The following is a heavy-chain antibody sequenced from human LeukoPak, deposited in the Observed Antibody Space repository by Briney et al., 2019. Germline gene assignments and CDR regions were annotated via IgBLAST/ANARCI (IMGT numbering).Heavy chain of an antibody. D-gene: IGHD3-22*01. CDR2: ISSSGGTI. CDR1: GFTFSDYY. CDR3: ARAHHYYDSSGIPCGY. Sequence: GGSLRLSCAASGFTFSDYYMSWIRQAPGKGLEWVSYISSSGGTIYYADSVKGRFTISRDNAKNSLYLQMNSLRAEDTAVYYCARAHHYYDSSGIPCGYWGQGTLVTVSS. J-gene: IGHJ4*02. V-gene: IGHV3-11*04.